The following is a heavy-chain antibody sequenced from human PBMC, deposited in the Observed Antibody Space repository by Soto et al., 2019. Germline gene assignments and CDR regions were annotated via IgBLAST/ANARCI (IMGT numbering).Heavy chain of an antibody. V-gene: IGHV3-7*01. CDR2: INQDGSDQ. CDR3: ATSMRHTLNP. Sequence: EVQVVESGGGLVQPGGSLRLSCAASGFTFSSHWMTWVRQVPGKGLEWVANINQDGSDQYYVDSVKGRFTISRDNAKNSRCLHMNSLRVEDTAVYYCATSMRHTLNPWGQGTRVTVSS. D-gene: IGHD2-8*01. J-gene: IGHJ5*02. CDR1: GFTFSSHW.